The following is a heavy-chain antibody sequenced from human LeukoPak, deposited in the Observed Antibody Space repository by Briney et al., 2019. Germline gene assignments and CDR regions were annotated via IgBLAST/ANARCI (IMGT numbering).Heavy chain of an antibody. Sequence: PSETLSLTCTVSGGSISITSYYWGWIRQPPGKGLEWIASMYSSGSTYYNPSLKSRVTISVDTSKNQFSLKLSSVTAADTAVYYCARGPPDCSSTSCYAFDAFDIWGQGTMVTVSS. J-gene: IGHJ3*02. CDR3: ARGPPDCSSTSCYAFDAFDI. CDR2: MYSSGST. V-gene: IGHV4-39*07. CDR1: GGSISITSYY. D-gene: IGHD2-2*01.